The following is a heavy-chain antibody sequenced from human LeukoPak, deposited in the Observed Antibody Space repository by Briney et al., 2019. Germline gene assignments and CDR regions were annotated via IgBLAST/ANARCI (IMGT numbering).Heavy chain of an antibody. V-gene: IGHV1-18*04. CDR2: ISAYNGNT. D-gene: IGHD2-2*01. CDR3: ARDPGFGVVVPAAMNYYYYYGMDV. Sequence: ASVKVSCKASGYTFTSYGISWVRQAPGQGLEWMGWISAYNGNTNYAQKLQGRVTMTTDTSTSTAYMELRSLRSDDTAVYYCARDPGFGVVVPAAMNYYYYYGMDVWGKGITVTVSS. CDR1: GYTFTSYG. J-gene: IGHJ6*04.